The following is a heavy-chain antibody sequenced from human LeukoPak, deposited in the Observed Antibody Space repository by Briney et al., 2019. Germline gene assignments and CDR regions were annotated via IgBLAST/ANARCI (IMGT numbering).Heavy chain of an antibody. CDR1: GFTFSSYA. V-gene: IGHV3-23*01. D-gene: IGHD3-3*01. CDR3: AKDLTSGSGSYYFDY. CDR2: ISGSGGGT. Sequence: GGSLRLSCAASGFTFSSYAMSWVRQAPGKGLEWVSAISGSGGGTYYADSVKGRFTISRDNSKNTLYLQMNSLRAEDTAVYYCAKDLTSGSGSYYFDYWGQGTLVTVSS. J-gene: IGHJ4*02.